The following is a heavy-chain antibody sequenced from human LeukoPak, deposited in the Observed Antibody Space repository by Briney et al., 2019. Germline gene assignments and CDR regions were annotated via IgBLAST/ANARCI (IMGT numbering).Heavy chain of an antibody. CDR3: ARSWFGKLTGVDY. Sequence: PGGSLRLSCAASGFTFSSYSMNWVRQAPGKGLEWVSSISSSSSYIYYADSVKGRFTISRDNAKNSLYLQMNSLRAEDTAVYYCARSWFGKLTGVDYWGREPWSSSPQ. J-gene: IGHJ4*02. D-gene: IGHD3-10*01. V-gene: IGHV3-21*01. CDR2: ISSSSSYI. CDR1: GFTFSSYS.